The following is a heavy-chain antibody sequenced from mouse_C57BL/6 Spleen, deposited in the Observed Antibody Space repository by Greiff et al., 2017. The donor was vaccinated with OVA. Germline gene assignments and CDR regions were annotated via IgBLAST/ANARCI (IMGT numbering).Heavy chain of an antibody. CDR3: ARRGFDY. V-gene: IGHV1-18*01. J-gene: IGHJ2*01. Sequence: EVKVVESGPELVKPGASVKIPCKASGYTFTDYNMDWVKQSHGKSLEWIGDINPNNGGTIYNQKFKGKATLTVDKSSSTAYMELRSLTSEDTAVYYCARRGFDYWGQGTTLTVSS. CDR1: GYTFTDYN. CDR2: INPNNGGT.